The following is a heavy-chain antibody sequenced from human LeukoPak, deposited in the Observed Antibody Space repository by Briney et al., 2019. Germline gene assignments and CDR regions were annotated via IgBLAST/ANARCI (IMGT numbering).Heavy chain of an antibody. Sequence: GGSLRLSCAASGFTFSDYDMHWVRHVTGRGLEWVSTIGTVGDTYYRDSVKGRFTISRENANNSLYLQMNSLRGGDTAVYYCARFGPDAFDIWGPGTMVTVSS. CDR3: ARFGPDAFDI. D-gene: IGHD3-16*01. CDR2: IGTVGDT. J-gene: IGHJ3*02. CDR1: GFTFSDYD. V-gene: IGHV3-13*01.